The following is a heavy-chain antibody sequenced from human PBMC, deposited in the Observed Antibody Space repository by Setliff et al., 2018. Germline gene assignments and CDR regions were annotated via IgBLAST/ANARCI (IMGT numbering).Heavy chain of an antibody. CDR2: ISSGGNT. D-gene: IGHD4-17*01. CDR1: GFTFSSYA. J-gene: IGHJ4*02. CDR3: ATDYDFDS. Sequence: GGSLRLSCAASGFTFSSYAMSWVRQAPGKGLEWVSGISSGGNTHYADSVKGRFAISRDNSQRTVFLQMNSLRADDTAVYYCATDYDFDSWGQGTLVTVSS. V-gene: IGHV3-23*01.